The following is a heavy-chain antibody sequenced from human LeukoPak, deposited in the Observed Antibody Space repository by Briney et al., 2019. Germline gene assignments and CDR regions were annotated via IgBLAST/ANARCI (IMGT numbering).Heavy chain of an antibody. D-gene: IGHD6-19*01. CDR3: AGGSGWLVDF. Sequence: GGSLRLSCAASGFTFSTYWMLWFRQAPGKGLDWVSLINGEGDNRQYADSVKGRFTISRDNAKNTLHVQMNGLRVGDTAIYYCAGGSGWLVDFWGQGTMVTVSS. CDR1: GFTFSTYW. J-gene: IGHJ3*01. CDR2: INGEGDNR. V-gene: IGHV3-74*01.